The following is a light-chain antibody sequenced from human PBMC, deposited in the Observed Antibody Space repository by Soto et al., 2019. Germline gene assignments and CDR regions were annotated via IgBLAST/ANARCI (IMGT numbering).Light chain of an antibody. Sequence: EIVLTQSPGTLSSSPGEGATLSCRASQSVSSSYLAWYQQKPGQAPRLLIYAVSSRATGIPDRFSGSGSGTDFNLTIRRLEPEDFAVYYCQHYGNSPPYTFGQGT. CDR1: QSVSSSY. CDR2: AVS. J-gene: IGKJ2*01. CDR3: QHYGNSPPYT. V-gene: IGKV3-20*01.